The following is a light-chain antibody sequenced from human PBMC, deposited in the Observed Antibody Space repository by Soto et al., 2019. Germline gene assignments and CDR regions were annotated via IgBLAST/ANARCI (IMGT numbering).Light chain of an antibody. V-gene: IGKV1-5*01. Sequence: DIQMTQTPSTLSASVGDRVTITCRASQSISSWLAWYQQKPGKAPKLLIYDASSLESGVPSRFSGSGSGTEFTLTISSLQPDDFATYYCQQYNSLWTFGQGTNVEIK. CDR1: QSISSW. CDR2: DAS. J-gene: IGKJ1*01. CDR3: QQYNSLWT.